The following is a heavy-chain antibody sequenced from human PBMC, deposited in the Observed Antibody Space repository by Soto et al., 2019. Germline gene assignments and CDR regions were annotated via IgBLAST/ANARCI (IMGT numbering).Heavy chain of an antibody. J-gene: IGHJ6*01. CDR2: IMPVFPTP. D-gene: IGHD2-2*02. CDR1: GGTFRTSA. CDR3: AREKYRQHLGGNYYYIIDF. Sequence: QVQLVQSGAEVKKPGSSVKVSCKTSGGTFRTSAISWVRQAPGQGLEWMGGIMPVFPTPDYAQKFQGRFTMTAVECTGTAYMELSSLRSEDTSVYYCAREKYRQHLGGNYYYIIDFRGQGTTVTVSS. V-gene: IGHV1-69*12.